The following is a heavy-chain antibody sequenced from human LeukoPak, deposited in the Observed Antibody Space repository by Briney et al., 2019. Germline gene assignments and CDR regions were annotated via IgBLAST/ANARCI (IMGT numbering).Heavy chain of an antibody. CDR2: INTNTGNP. Sequence: GASVKVSCKASGYTFTSYAMNWVRQAPGQGLEWMGWINTNTGNPTYAQGFTGRFVFSLDTSVSTAYLQISSLKAEDTAVYYCARLPGIAALYGMDVWGQGTTVTVSS. CDR3: ARLPGIAALYGMDV. J-gene: IGHJ6*02. CDR1: GYTFTSYA. D-gene: IGHD6-13*01. V-gene: IGHV7-4-1*02.